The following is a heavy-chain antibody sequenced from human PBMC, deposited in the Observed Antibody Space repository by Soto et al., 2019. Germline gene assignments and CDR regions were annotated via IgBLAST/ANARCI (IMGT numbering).Heavy chain of an antibody. J-gene: IGHJ4*02. CDR1: GGSISSSSYY. CDR3: ARVPDY. V-gene: IGHV4-39*07. CDR2: IYYSGST. Sequence: SETLSLTCTVPGGSISSSSYYWGWIRQPPGKGLEWIGSIYYSGSTYNNPSLKSRVTISVDTSKNQFSLKLSSVTAADTAVYYCARVPDYWGQGTLVTVSS.